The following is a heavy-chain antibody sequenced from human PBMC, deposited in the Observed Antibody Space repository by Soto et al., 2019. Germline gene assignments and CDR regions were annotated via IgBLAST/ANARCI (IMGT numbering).Heavy chain of an antibody. CDR2: IDHSDSST. D-gene: IGHD1-1*01. Sequence: GESLKISCKGSGYSFTTYWINWVRQMPGKGLEWMGRIDHSDSSTKYSPSFQGHVTISADNSITTAYLQWSSLKASDTAMYYCARQEPEYYYYYGMDVWGQGTTVTVSS. CDR3: ARQEPEYYYYYGMDV. J-gene: IGHJ6*02. V-gene: IGHV5-10-1*01. CDR1: GYSFTTYW.